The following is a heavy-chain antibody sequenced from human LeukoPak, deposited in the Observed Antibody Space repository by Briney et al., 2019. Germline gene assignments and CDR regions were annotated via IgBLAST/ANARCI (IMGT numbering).Heavy chain of an antibody. J-gene: IGHJ4*02. CDR1: GFTFSSNW. V-gene: IGHV3-74*01. Sequence: GGSLRLSWAASGFTFSSNWMHWVRQAPGKGLVWVSRTHSDGSRTSYADSMKGRFTISRDNAKNTLYLQMNSLRAEDTAVYYCGRGFSGGLDYWGQGNLVTVSS. D-gene: IGHD2-15*01. CDR2: THSDGSRT. CDR3: GRGFSGGLDY.